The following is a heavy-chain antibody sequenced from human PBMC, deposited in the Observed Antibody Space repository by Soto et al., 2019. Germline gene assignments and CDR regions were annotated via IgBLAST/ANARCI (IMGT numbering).Heavy chain of an antibody. CDR2: IYYSGST. Sequence: NPSETLSLTCTVSGGSISSYYWSWIRQPPGKGLEWIGYIYYSGSTNCNPSLKSRVTISVDTSKNQLSLKLSSVTAADTAVYYCARTTYFDFWNSHYFDLWGRGTLVTVSS. CDR3: ARTTYFDFWNSHYFDL. CDR1: GGSISSYY. D-gene: IGHD3-3*01. J-gene: IGHJ4*02. V-gene: IGHV4-59*12.